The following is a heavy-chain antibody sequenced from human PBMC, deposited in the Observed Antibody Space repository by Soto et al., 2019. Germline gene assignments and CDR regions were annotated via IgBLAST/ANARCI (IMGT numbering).Heavy chain of an antibody. Sequence: ASVKVSCKASGYTFTSYGISWVRQAPGQGLEWMGWISAYNGNTNYAQKLQGRVTMTTDTSTSTAYMELRSLRSDDTAVYYCARLYSSSWYVSNWFDPWGQATLVTVSS. V-gene: IGHV1-18*01. CDR3: ARLYSSSWYVSNWFDP. D-gene: IGHD6-13*01. CDR2: ISAYNGNT. CDR1: GYTFTSYG. J-gene: IGHJ5*02.